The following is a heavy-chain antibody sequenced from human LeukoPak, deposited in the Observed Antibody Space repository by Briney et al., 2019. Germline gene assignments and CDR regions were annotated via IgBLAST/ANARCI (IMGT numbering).Heavy chain of an antibody. CDR1: GYNFISYY. D-gene: IGHD2-8*01. Sequence: ASVKVSCKASGYNFISYYMHWVRQASGQGLEWMGMINPSGGSTSYAQKFQDRVTMTRDTSTSTVYMELSSLKSEDTAVYYCAREDVVLVDAVRYQYYGMDVWGQGTTVTVSS. J-gene: IGHJ6*02. CDR2: INPSGGST. CDR3: AREDVVLVDAVRYQYYGMDV. V-gene: IGHV1-46*01.